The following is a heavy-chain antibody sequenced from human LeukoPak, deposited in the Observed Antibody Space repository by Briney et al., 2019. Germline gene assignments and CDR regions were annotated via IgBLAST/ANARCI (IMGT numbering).Heavy chain of an antibody. CDR3: ARYPTYDSSGRHY. J-gene: IGHJ4*02. D-gene: IGHD3-22*01. CDR2: IYTSGST. Sequence: SETLTLTCTVSGCSISSGSYYWSWIRQPAGQGLEWIGRIYTSGSTNYNPSLKSRVTISVDTSKNQFSLKLSSVTAADTAVYYCARYPTYDSSGRHYWGQGTLVTVSS. V-gene: IGHV4-61*02. CDR1: GCSISSGSYY.